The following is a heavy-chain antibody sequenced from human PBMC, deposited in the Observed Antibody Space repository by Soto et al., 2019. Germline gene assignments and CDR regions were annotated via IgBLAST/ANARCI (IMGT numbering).Heavy chain of an antibody. CDR2: ISGSGAST. Sequence: EVQLLESGGGLVQPGGSLRLSCAASGFTFSSYAMSWVRQAPGKGLEWVSSISGSGASTYYAGSVKGRFTISRDNSKNTLYVQMNSLRADDTAVYYCAKAFRSSSQYYYGMDVWGQGTTVTVSS. CDR3: AKAFRSSSQYYYGMDV. J-gene: IGHJ6*02. V-gene: IGHV3-23*01. CDR1: GFTFSSYA. D-gene: IGHD6-6*01.